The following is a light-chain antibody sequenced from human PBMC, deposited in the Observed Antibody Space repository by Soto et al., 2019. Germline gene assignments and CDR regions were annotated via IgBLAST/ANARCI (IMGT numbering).Light chain of an antibody. J-gene: IGKJ2*01. CDR3: HHYGTSAYT. CDR1: QSVGSNY. Sequence: IVLTQSPGTLSLSLGERATLSCRASQSVGSNYLAWYQQKPGQAPRLLIYGASSRATGIPDRFSGSGSGTDFTLTIRRLEPEDFAVYYCHHYGTSAYTFGQGTTLEIK. V-gene: IGKV3-20*01. CDR2: GAS.